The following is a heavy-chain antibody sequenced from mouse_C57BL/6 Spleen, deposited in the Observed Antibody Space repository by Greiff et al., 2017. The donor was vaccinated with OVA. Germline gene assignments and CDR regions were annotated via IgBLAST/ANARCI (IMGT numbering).Heavy chain of an antibody. CDR1: GYTFTDYY. CDR2: INPNNGGT. D-gene: IGHD2-1*01. J-gene: IGHJ4*01. CDR3: ARGKMDYYAMDY. V-gene: IGHV1-26*01. Sequence: EVQLQQSGPELVKPGASVKISCNASGYTFTDYYMNWVKQSHGKSLEWIGDINPNNGGTSYNQKFKGKATLTVDKSSSTAYMELRSLTSEDSAVYYCARGKMDYYAMDYWGQGTSVTVSS.